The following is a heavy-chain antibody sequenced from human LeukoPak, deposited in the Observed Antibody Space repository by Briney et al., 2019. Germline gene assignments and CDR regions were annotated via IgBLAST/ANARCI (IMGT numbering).Heavy chain of an antibody. CDR2: INEDESEK. J-gene: IGHJ3*01. CDR3: ARDPFSRGFGAFDV. Sequence: GGSLRLSCAASGFTFNTFWMTWVRQAPGKGLEWVANINEDESEKVYLDSLKGRITVSRDNAKNTVHLQMDSLRVEDTALYYCARDPFSRGFGAFDVWGQGTMVTVSS. CDR1: GFTFNTFW. V-gene: IGHV3-7*04. D-gene: IGHD2-2*01.